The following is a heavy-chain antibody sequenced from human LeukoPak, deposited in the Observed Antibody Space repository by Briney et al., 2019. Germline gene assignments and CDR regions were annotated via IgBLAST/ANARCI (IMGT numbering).Heavy chain of an antibody. CDR1: GGSISSSSYY. CDR3: ARVYYSSSRLFYYYYMDV. Sequence: SETLSLTCTVSGGSISSSSYYWGWIRQPPGKGLEWIGSIYYSGSTYYNPSLKSRVTISVDTSKNQLSLKLSSVTAADTAVYFCARVYYSSSRLFYYYYMDVWSKGTTATISS. J-gene: IGHJ6*03. D-gene: IGHD6-13*01. CDR2: IYYSGST. V-gene: IGHV4-39*07.